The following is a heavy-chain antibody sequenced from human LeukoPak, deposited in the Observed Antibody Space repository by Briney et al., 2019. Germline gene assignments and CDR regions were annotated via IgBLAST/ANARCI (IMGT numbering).Heavy chain of an antibody. CDR2: ISYDGSNK. J-gene: IGHJ4*02. CDR3: ARELNDYVWGSYRSDTALDY. Sequence: GGSLRLSCAASGFTFSSYAMHWVRQAPGMGLEWVAVISYDGSNKYYADSVKGRFTISRDNSKNTLCLQMDSLRAEDTAVYYCARELNDYVWGSYRSDTALDYWGQGTLVTVSS. D-gene: IGHD3-16*02. V-gene: IGHV3-30*01. CDR1: GFTFSSYA.